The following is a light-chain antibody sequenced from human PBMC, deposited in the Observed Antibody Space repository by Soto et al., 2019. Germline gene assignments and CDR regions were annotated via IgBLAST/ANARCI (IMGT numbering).Light chain of an antibody. CDR2: GAS. CDR1: QSVSSSY. CDR3: QQYGSSEYI. V-gene: IGKV3-20*01. Sequence: EIVLTQSPGTLSLSPGERATLSCRASQSVSSSYLAWYQQKPGQAPRLLIYGASSRATGIPDRFSGSGSGTDFTLTISRLEPEDFAVYYCQQYGSSEYIFGQGTKLEIK. J-gene: IGKJ2*01.